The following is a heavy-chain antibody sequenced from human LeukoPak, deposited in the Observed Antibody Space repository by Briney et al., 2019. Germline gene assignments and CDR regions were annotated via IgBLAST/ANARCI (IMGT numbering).Heavy chain of an antibody. V-gene: IGHV4-59*01. CDR3: ARHADSGSGYYDY. Sequence: KPSETLSRTCTVSGGSISSYYWSWIRQPPGKGLEWIGYIYYSGSTDYNPSLKSRVTISLDTSKNQFSLKVSSVTAADTAVYYCARHADSGSGYYDYWGQGVLVTVSS. CDR1: GGSISSYY. CDR2: IYYSGST. J-gene: IGHJ4*02. D-gene: IGHD3-3*01.